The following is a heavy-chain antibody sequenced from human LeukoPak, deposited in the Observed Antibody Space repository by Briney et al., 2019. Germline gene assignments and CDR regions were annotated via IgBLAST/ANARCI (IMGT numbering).Heavy chain of an antibody. D-gene: IGHD2-2*01. CDR1: GFTLSDYW. CDR2: IKQDGSEK. CDR3: ARDLTDCSSTSCFYYMDV. V-gene: IGHV3-7*01. Sequence: GGSLRLSCAASGFTLSDYWMSWVRQAPEKGLEWVANIKQDGSEKYYVDSVKGRFTISRDNAKNSLYLQMNSLRAEDTAVYYCARDLTDCSSTSCFYYMDVWGKGTTVTVSS. J-gene: IGHJ6*03.